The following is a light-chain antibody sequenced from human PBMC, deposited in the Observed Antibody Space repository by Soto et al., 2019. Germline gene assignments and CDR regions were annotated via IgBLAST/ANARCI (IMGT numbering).Light chain of an antibody. Sequence: DIQMTQSPTSLSASVGDRVTITCRASQGIRNDLSWYQQKPGKAPKRLVYAASSLQSGVPSRFSGSGSGTEFILTINSLQPEDFATYYCLQHNTYPVTFGGGTRVEIK. CDR3: LQHNTYPVT. V-gene: IGKV1-17*01. CDR2: AAS. CDR1: QGIRND. J-gene: IGKJ4*01.